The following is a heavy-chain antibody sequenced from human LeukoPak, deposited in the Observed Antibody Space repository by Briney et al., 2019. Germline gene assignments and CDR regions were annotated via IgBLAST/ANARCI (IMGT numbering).Heavy chain of an antibody. V-gene: IGHV3-33*06. Sequence: PGGSLRLSCAASGFTFSSYGMHWVRQAPGKGLEWVAVIWYDGSNKYYADSVKGRFTISRDNSKNTLYLQMNSLRAEDTAVYYCAKDGGVVTTGRGPIDCWGQGALVTVSS. CDR3: AKDGGVVTTGRGPIDC. CDR1: GFTFSSYG. J-gene: IGHJ4*02. D-gene: IGHD2-21*02. CDR2: IWYDGSNK.